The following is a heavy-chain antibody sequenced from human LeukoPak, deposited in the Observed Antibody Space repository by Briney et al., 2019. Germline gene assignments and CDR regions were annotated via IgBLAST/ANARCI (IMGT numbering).Heavy chain of an antibody. J-gene: IGHJ4*02. CDR1: GYSFTNYW. CDR3: ARRASDSLAGGFDN. D-gene: IGHD3-9*01. CDR2: ISPGDSDT. Sequence: GGGLKISCKGAGYSFTNYWIGWVRQLAGKGLEGMGVISPGDSDTRYSPPFQGQVTLSAHKPISTPYLQWSSLKASDPPMYYCARRASDSLAGGFDNWGQGTLVTLS. V-gene: IGHV5-51*01.